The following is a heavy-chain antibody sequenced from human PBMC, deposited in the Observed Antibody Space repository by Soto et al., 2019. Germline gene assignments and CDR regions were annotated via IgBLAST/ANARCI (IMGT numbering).Heavy chain of an antibody. CDR1: GYSFTSYW. J-gene: IGHJ6*02. Sequence: GESLKISCKGSGYSFTSYWISWVRQMPGKGLEWMGRIDPSDSYTNYSPSFQGHVTISADKSISTAYLQWSSLKASDTAMYYCATTIVVVTATYYGMDVWGQGTTVTVSS. CDR2: IDPSDSYT. V-gene: IGHV5-10-1*01. D-gene: IGHD2-21*02. CDR3: ATTIVVVTATYYGMDV.